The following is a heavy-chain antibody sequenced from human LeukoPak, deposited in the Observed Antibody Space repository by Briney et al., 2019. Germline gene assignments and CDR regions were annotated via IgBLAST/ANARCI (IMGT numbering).Heavy chain of an antibody. V-gene: IGHV3-30*04. CDR1: GFTFSSYV. Sequence: GGSLRLSCAASGFTFSSYVMHWVRQAPGKGLECVAIISYDGSNEYYADSVKGRFTISRDNAKNSLYLQMNSLRAEDTAVYYCAREAEWELLGFDYWGQGILVTVSS. D-gene: IGHD1-26*01. CDR2: ISYDGSNE. J-gene: IGHJ4*02. CDR3: AREAEWELLGFDY.